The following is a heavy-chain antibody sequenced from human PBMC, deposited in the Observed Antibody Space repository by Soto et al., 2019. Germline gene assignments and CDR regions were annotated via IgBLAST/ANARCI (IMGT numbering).Heavy chain of an antibody. V-gene: IGHV3-23*01. Sequence: EVQLLESGGGLVQPGGSLRLACATSGLPFSSCSMGRVRQAPGKGLEWVSSIVASGITTYYADSVKGRFTISRDNSKNTLYLQMSSLRAEDTAVYYCAKDLRGPQAGTWYFDLWGRGTLVSVSS. J-gene: IGHJ2*01. CDR1: GLPFSSCS. CDR2: IVASGITT. CDR3: AKDLRGPQAGTWYFDL. D-gene: IGHD6-13*01.